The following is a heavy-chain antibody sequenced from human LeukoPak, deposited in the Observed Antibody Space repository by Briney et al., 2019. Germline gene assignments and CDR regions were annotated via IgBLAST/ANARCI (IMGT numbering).Heavy chain of an antibody. D-gene: IGHD4-11*01. CDR2: FDPEDGET. J-gene: IGHJ4*02. CDR3: ATVELSSDYSSYAYYSDY. V-gene: IGHV1-24*01. Sequence: GASVKVSCKVSGYTLTELSMRWVRQAPGKGLEWMGGFDPEDGETIYAQKFQGRVTMTEDTSTDTAYMELSSLRSEDTAVYYCATVELSSDYSSYAYYSDYWGQGTLVTVSS. CDR1: GYTLTELS.